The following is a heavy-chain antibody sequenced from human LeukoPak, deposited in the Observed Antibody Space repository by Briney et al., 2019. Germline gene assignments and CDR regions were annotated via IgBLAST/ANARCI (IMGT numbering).Heavy chain of an antibody. J-gene: IGHJ4*02. D-gene: IGHD6-25*01. CDR1: GFAFSGYI. CDR3: ARDQRLDY. V-gene: IGHV3-48*01. Sequence: WGSLSLSCAASGFAFSGYIINWVRQAPGQGLEWVSFIGTSGNPIYYADAVKGRFTVSRNNAKNSLYLQMNSLRAEDTAVYYCARDQRLDYWGQGSLVTVSS. CDR2: IGTSGNPI.